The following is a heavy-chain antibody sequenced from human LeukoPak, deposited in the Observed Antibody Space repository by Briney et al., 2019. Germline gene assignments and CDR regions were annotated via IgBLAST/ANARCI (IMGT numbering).Heavy chain of an antibody. CDR1: GFTFINYW. J-gene: IGHJ4*02. CDR2: IKQDGSQI. D-gene: IGHD6-13*01. V-gene: IGHV3-7*01. Sequence: GGSLRLSCAGSGFTFINYWMTWVRQAPGKGLEWVANIKQDGSQIYYVDPVKGRLTISRDTAKNSVYLQVNSLRVEDTAVYFCASIGYSSSSLDYWGQGTPVTVSS. CDR3: ASIGYSSSSLDY.